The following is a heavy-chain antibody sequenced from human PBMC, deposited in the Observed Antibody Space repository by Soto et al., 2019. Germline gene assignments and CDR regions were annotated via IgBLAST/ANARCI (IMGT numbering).Heavy chain of an antibody. V-gene: IGHV1-18*01. J-gene: IGHJ6*02. CDR1: GYTFISYG. Sequence: ASVKVSCKASGYTFISYGISWVRQAPGQGLEWMGWISAYDGYTNYAQILQGRVSMTTDTSTKTACMELRSLRSDDTAMYYCARGGFYDSSGARNYYYYGMNVWGQGTTVTVSS. D-gene: IGHD3-22*01. CDR2: ISAYDGYT. CDR3: ARGGFYDSSGARNYYYYGMNV.